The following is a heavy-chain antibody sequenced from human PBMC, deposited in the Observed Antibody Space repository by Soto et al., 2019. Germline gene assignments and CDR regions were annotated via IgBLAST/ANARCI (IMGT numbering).Heavy chain of an antibody. V-gene: IGHV4-34*01. CDR1: GGSFSGYY. J-gene: IGHJ4*02. Sequence: SETLSLTCAVYGGSFSGYYWSWIRQPPGKGLEWIGEINHSGSTNYNPSLKSRVTISVDTSKNQFSLKLSSVTAADTAVYYCARGRGRIAARPRIDYWGQGTLVTVSS. D-gene: IGHD6-6*01. CDR3: ARGRGRIAARPRIDY. CDR2: INHSGST.